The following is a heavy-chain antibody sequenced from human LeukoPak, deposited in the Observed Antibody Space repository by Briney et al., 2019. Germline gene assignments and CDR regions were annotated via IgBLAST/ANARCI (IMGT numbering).Heavy chain of an antibody. Sequence: GASVKVSCKASGGTFSSYAISWVRQAPGQGLEWVGGIIPIFGTANYAQKFQGRVTITADESTSTAYMELSSLRSEDTAVYYCARPRCMGTSCSSTYYYYYGTDVWGQGTTVTVSS. CDR3: ARPRCMGTSCSSTYYYYYGTDV. CDR1: GGTFSSYA. D-gene: IGHD2-2*01. J-gene: IGHJ6*02. V-gene: IGHV1-69*13. CDR2: IIPIFGTA.